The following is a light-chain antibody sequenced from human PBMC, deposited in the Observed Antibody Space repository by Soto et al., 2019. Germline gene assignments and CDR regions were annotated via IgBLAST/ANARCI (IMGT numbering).Light chain of an antibody. Sequence: EIVLTQSPGTLSLSPGERATLSCRASQRVRSSSLAWYQQKPGQAPRLLIYGASTRAAGFPARFSGSGSGTEFTLTISSLQSEDFAVYSCQQFSNWPYTFGQGTKWIS. CDR2: GAS. J-gene: IGKJ2*01. V-gene: IGKV3-15*01. CDR3: QQFSNWPYT. CDR1: QRVRSS.